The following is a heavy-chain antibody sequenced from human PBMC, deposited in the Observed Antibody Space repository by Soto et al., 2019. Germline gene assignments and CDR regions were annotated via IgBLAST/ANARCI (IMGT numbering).Heavy chain of an antibody. CDR1: GGSFSCYY. CDR3: ARSYYYGSGSSPYWYYGMDV. D-gene: IGHD3-10*01. V-gene: IGHV4-34*01. CDR2: INHSGST. Sequence: SETLSLTCAVYGGSFSCYYWSWIRQPPGKGLEWIGEINHSGSTNYNPSLKSRVTISVDTSKNQFSLKLSSVTAADTAVYYCARSYYYGSGSSPYWYYGMDVWGQGTTVTVSS. J-gene: IGHJ6*02.